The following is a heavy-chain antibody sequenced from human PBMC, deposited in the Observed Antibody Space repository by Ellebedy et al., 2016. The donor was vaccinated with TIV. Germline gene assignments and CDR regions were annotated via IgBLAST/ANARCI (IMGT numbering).Heavy chain of an antibody. J-gene: IGHJ5*02. Sequence: PGGSLRLSCAAWGISFSNFWMSWVRQAPGKGLEWVAHIKTDGSETYYVDSVKGRFTIYRENAKNALFLQMDGLRVDDSAVYYCVGFGVFNLWGQGAPVTVSS. CDR3: VGFGVFNL. V-gene: IGHV3-7*01. D-gene: IGHD3-3*01. CDR2: IKTDGSET. CDR1: GISFSNFW.